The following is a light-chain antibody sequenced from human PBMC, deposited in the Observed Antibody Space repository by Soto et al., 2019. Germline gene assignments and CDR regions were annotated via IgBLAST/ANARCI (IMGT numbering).Light chain of an antibody. CDR1: QSISRY. V-gene: IGKV3D-15*01. J-gene: IGKJ1*01. CDR2: GAS. CDR3: QQYNNWPPKT. Sequence: IVLTQSPGTLSLSPGERTTLSCRASQSISRYLAWYQQKPGQGPRLLIYGASSRATGTPDRFSGSGSGTEFTLTISSLQSEDFAVYYCQQYNNWPPKTFGQGTKVDIK.